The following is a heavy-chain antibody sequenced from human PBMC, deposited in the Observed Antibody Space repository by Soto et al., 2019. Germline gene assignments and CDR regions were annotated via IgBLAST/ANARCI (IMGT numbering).Heavy chain of an antibody. J-gene: IGHJ4*02. D-gene: IGHD3-9*01. CDR2: IYWDDDK. Sequence: QITLKESGPTLVKPTQTLTLTCTFSGFSLSTSGVGVGWIRQPPGKALEWLALIYWDDDKRYSPSLKSRLTTTKDTSKKQVVLTMTNMDPVDKATYYCGHAGLRHYGILTGYLFDYWGQGTLVTVCS. CDR1: GFSLSTSGVG. V-gene: IGHV2-5*02. CDR3: GHAGLRHYGILTGYLFDY.